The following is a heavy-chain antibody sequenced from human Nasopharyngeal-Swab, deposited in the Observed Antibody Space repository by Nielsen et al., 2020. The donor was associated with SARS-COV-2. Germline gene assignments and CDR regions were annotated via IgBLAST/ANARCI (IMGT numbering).Heavy chain of an antibody. CDR2: IYHSGST. J-gene: IGHJ3*02. CDR3: ARPGVWFGELKNDAFDI. Sequence: RQAPGKGLEWIGSIYHSGSTYYSPSLKSRVTISVDTSKNQFSLKLSSVTAADTAVYYCARPGVWFGELKNDAFDIWGQGTMVTVSS. V-gene: IGHV4-38-2*01. D-gene: IGHD3-10*01.